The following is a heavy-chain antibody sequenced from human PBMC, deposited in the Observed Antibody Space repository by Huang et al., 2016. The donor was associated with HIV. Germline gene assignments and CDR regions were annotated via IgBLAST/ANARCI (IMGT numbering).Heavy chain of an antibody. CDR3: ARPYYDTGAEDAFDI. J-gene: IGHJ3*02. CDR2: IYYSGSP. D-gene: IGHD3-9*01. V-gene: IGHV4-39*02. Sequence: QLHLQESGPGLVKPSDTLSLTCTVSGDSISSSTYYWAWIRQSPGKGLAWIGSIYYSGSPHYNPSLRSRVTISADTSKNYLSLRVTSMTAADTAVYYCARPYYDTGAEDAFDIWGRGTMVIVSS. CDR1: GDSISSSTYY.